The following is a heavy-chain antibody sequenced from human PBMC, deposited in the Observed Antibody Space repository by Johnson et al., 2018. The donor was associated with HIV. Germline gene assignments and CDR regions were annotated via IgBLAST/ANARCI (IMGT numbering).Heavy chain of an antibody. V-gene: IGHV3-23*04. CDR3: AILTDRISAFDI. Sequence: VQLVESGGGVVQPGGSLRLSSAVSGFTFSSYAMSWVRQAPGKGLEWVSTISGSGSSTYYADSVKGRFTISRDNSKNTLYLQMNSLRAEDTAVHYCAILTDRISAFDIWGQGTMVTVSS. D-gene: IGHD1-14*01. CDR2: ISGSGSST. J-gene: IGHJ3*02. CDR1: GFTFSSYA.